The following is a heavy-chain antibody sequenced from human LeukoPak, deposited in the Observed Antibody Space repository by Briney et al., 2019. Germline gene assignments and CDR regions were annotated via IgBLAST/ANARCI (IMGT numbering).Heavy chain of an antibody. CDR2: INPNSGGT. CDR3: ARGDESGSYYNPIY. V-gene: IGHV1-2*02. Sequence: GASVKVSCKASGYTFTGYYMHWVRQAPGQGLEWMGWINPNSGGTNYAQKFQGRVTMTRDTSITTAYMELSSLSSDDTAVYYCARGDESGSYYNPIYWGQGTLVTVSS. J-gene: IGHJ4*02. D-gene: IGHD3-10*01. CDR1: GYTFTGYY.